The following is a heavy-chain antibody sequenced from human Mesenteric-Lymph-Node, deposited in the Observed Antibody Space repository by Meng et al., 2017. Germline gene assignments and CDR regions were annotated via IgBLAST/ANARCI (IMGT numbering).Heavy chain of an antibody. D-gene: IGHD6-6*01. CDR1: GFTFSSYA. J-gene: IGHJ6*02. CDR2: ISGSGGST. CDR3: AKDTVEYSSSFYYYYYGMDV. Sequence: GESLKISFAASGFTFSSYAMSWVRQAPGKGLEWVSAISGSGGSTYYADSVKGRFTISRDNSKNTLYLQMNSLRAEDTAVYYCAKDTVEYSSSFYYYYYGMDVWGQGTTVTVSS. V-gene: IGHV3-23*01.